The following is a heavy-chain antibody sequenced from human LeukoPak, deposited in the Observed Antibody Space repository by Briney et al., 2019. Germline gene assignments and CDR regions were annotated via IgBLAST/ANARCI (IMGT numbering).Heavy chain of an antibody. Sequence: SETLSLTCAVYGGXFSAYHCSWIRQSPGKGLEWIGEINHSGSTNYNPSLKSRVTISVDMSKNQFSLKLSSVTAADTAVYYCARNALTTDYGGNSGTAFDIWGQGTMVTVSS. D-gene: IGHD4-23*01. CDR3: ARNALTTDYGGNSGTAFDI. CDR1: GGXFSAYH. CDR2: INHSGST. J-gene: IGHJ3*02. V-gene: IGHV4-34*01.